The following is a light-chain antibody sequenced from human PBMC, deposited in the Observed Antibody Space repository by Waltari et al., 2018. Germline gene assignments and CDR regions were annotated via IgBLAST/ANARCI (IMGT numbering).Light chain of an antibody. CDR2: KVS. J-gene: IGKJ2*01. CDR1: QSLVYSDGNTH. CDR3: MQGTHWPYT. V-gene: IGKV2-30*01. Sequence: DVVMTQSQPSLPVTIGPAASISSRSSQSLVYSDGNTHLNWFQQRPGQSPRRLIYKVSSRDSGVPDRFSGSGSGTDFTLRISRVEAEDVGIYYCMQGTHWPYTFGQGTKLEIK.